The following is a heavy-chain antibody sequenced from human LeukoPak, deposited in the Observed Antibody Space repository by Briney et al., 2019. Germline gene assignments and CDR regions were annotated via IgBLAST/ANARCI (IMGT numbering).Heavy chain of an antibody. CDR2: IFYSGIT. J-gene: IGHJ4*02. V-gene: IGHV4-59*08. Sequence: PSETLSLTCTVSGGSISSYYWGWIRQPPGKGLEWIGYIFYSGITNYNPSLSLKSRVTISVDTSKNQFSLKLSSVTAADTAVYYCARGVDLLDYWGQGTLVTVSS. CDR3: ARGVDLLDY. D-gene: IGHD2-2*01. CDR1: GGSISSYY.